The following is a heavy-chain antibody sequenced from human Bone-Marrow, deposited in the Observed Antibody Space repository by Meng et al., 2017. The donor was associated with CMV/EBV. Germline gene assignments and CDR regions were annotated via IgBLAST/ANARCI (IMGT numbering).Heavy chain of an antibody. CDR1: GFTFSSYW. J-gene: IGHJ6*01. CDR3: ARGGATQVRTYGMDV. Sequence: GESLKISCAASGFTFSSYWMTWVRQAPGKGLEWVANINQDGSEKYYVDSVKGRITISRDNDEKSLFLQMSSLRAEDTGVYFCARGGATQVRTYGMDVWGQGTTVTGSS. CDR2: INQDGSEK. V-gene: IGHV3-7*01. D-gene: IGHD5-24*01.